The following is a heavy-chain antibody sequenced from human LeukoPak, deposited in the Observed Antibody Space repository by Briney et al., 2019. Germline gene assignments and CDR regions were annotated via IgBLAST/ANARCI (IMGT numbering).Heavy chain of an antibody. J-gene: IGHJ4*02. CDR2: IIPIFGQT. V-gene: IGHV1-69*05. Sequence: GASVKVSCKGSGGILNTYVVSWVRQAPGQGLEWMGAIIPIFGQTNYAQKFQTRVTITTDESTSSAFMELNRLKTEDTGVYYYAGDVEGRAGATTVYWGQGTLVTVSS. D-gene: IGHD1-26*01. CDR3: AGDVEGRAGATTVY. CDR1: GGILNTYV.